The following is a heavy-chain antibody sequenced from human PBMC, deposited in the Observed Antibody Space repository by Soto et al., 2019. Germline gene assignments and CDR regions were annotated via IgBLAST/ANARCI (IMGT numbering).Heavy chain of an antibody. Sequence: QVQLVESGGGVVQPGRSLRLSCAASGFTFSSYGMHWVRQAPGKGLEWVAVIWYDGSNKYYADSVKGRFTISRDNSKNALYLQMNSLRAEDTAVYYCARDTPGIEGYWGQGTLVTVSS. V-gene: IGHV3-33*01. D-gene: IGHD6-13*01. CDR1: GFTFSSYG. CDR3: ARDTPGIEGY. J-gene: IGHJ4*02. CDR2: IWYDGSNK.